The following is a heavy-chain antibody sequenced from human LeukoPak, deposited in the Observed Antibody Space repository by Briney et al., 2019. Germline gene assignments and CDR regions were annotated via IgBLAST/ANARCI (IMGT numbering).Heavy chain of an antibody. CDR3: AIAGRGYNYGFVPSELDYYYYYINV. Sequence: SETLSLTCTASGGSISSYYRSWVRQPPGKGLEWIGYIHYSGRTKYNPSLKSRVTISVDTSMSRFSLKLSSVTAADTAVYYCAIAGRGYNYGFVPSELDYYYYYINVWGKGTTVTVSS. V-gene: IGHV4-59*01. CDR1: GGSISSYY. J-gene: IGHJ6*03. CDR2: IHYSGRT. D-gene: IGHD5-18*01.